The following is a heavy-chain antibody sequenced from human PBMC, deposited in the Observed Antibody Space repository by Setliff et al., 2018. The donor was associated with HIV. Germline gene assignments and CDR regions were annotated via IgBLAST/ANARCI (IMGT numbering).Heavy chain of an antibody. CDR2: VSHSGST. CDR3: ARTRGRALLSYYFDS. J-gene: IGHJ4*02. Sequence: SETLSLTCNVSSGSINYYYWSWVRQPPGRGLEWIGYVSHSGSTSYNPSLNSRVTMSVDTSRDQFPLKLSSVTAADTAVYYCARTRGRALLSYYFDSWGQGRLVTSPQ. D-gene: IGHD2-2*01. CDR1: SGSINYYY. V-gene: IGHV4-59*01.